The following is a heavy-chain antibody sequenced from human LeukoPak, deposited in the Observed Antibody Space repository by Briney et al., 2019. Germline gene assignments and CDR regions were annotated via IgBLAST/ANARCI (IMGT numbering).Heavy chain of an antibody. CDR2: IYTSGST. V-gene: IGHV4-4*07. D-gene: IGHD1-26*01. J-gene: IGHJ4*02. CDR1: GGPISSYY. Sequence: TASETLSLTCTVSGGPISSYYWSWIRQPAGKGLEGIGRIYTSGSTNYNASLKSRVSMSVDTSKNQFSLKLSSVTAADTAVFYCARENSGSYREFDYWGQGTLVTVSS. CDR3: ARENSGSYREFDY.